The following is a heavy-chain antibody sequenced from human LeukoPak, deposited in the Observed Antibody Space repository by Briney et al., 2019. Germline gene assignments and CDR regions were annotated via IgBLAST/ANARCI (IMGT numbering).Heavy chain of an antibody. Sequence: PGRSLRLSCAASGFTFSTYGMHWVRQAPGEGLEWVAVMSYDGSNKNYGDSVKGRFTISRDNSKNTLYLQMNSLRPEDTAVYYCAKDPQGENWLDPWGQGTLVTVSS. CDR3: AKDPQGENWLDP. CDR1: GFTFSTYG. J-gene: IGHJ5*02. V-gene: IGHV3-33*05. CDR2: MSYDGSNK.